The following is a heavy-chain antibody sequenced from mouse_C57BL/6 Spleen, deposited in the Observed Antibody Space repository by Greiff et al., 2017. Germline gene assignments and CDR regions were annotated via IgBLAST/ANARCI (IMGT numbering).Heavy chain of an antibody. CDR1: GYSFTSYY. J-gene: IGHJ4*01. CDR2: IYPGSGNT. CDR3: ASYDYDDGGDY. D-gene: IGHD2-4*01. V-gene: IGHV1-66*01. Sequence: VQLQQSGPELVKPGASVKISCKASGYSFTSYYIHWVKQRPGQGLEWIGWIYPGSGNTKYNEKFKGKATLTADTSSSTAYMQLSSLTSEDSAVYYCASYDYDDGGDYWGQGTSVTVSS.